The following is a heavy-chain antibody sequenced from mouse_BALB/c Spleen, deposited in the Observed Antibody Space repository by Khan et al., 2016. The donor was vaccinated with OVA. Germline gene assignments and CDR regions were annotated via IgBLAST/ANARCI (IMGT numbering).Heavy chain of an antibody. J-gene: IGHJ3*01. Sequence: QVQLKESGAELMKPGASVKISSKVTGYTFRTYWLGGVKQRPGHGLEWIGEILPGSGIPKYMEKFKGKATVSADTSSNTAYMQLSSLTSEDSAVYYCARWDFGSSPWFAYWGQGTLVTVSA. V-gene: IGHV1-9*01. CDR3: ARWDFGSSPWFAY. CDR2: ILPGSGIP. CDR1: GYTFRTYW. D-gene: IGHD1-1*01.